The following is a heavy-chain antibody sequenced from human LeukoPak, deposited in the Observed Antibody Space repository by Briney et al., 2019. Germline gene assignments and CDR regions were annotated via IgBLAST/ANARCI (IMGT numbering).Heavy chain of an antibody. J-gene: IGHJ4*02. D-gene: IGHD3-16*01. CDR2: ISGSGGST. CDR3: AKEYASCETGGGFDY. Sequence: GGSLRLSCAASGFTFSSYAMSWVRQAPGKGLEWVSAISGSGGSTYYADSVKGRFAISRDNSKNTLYLQMNSLRAEDTAVYYCAKEYASCETGGGFDYWGQGTLVTVSS. V-gene: IGHV3-23*01. CDR1: GFTFSSYA.